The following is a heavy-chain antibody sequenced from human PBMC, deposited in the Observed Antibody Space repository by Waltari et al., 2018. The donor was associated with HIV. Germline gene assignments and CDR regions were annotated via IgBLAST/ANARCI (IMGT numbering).Heavy chain of an antibody. J-gene: IGHJ4*02. CDR3: VRDGGGDGYNPVDY. Sequence: QVQLVESGGGVVQPGRSLRLSCAASGFIFNNYAMPWLRQAPGKGLEWVAVISYDESNINYADSVKGRFTISRDSSKNTLFLQMHSLRADDTAVYFCVRDGGGDGYNPVDYWGQGTLVTVSS. CDR1: GFIFNNYA. D-gene: IGHD2-21*01. CDR2: ISYDESNI. V-gene: IGHV3-30*01.